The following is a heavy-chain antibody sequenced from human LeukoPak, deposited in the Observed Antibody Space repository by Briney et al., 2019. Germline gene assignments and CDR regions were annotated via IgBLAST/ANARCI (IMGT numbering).Heavy chain of an antibody. Sequence: SETLSLTCTVPGYSISSGYYWGWIRQPPGKGLEWIGSIYHSGSTYYNPSLKSRVTISVDTSKNQFSLKLSSVTAADTAVYYCARDYRWDCSSTSCYTGFDYWGQGTLVTVSS. CDR2: IYHSGST. V-gene: IGHV4-38-2*02. J-gene: IGHJ4*02. CDR1: GYSISSGYY. CDR3: ARDYRWDCSSTSCYTGFDY. D-gene: IGHD2-2*02.